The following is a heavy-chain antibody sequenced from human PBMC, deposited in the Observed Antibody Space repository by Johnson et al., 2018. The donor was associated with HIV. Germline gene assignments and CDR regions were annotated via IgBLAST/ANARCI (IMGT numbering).Heavy chain of an antibody. V-gene: IGHV3-11*04. J-gene: IGHJ3*02. CDR2: SSSSGSAI. D-gene: IGHD3-22*01. CDR1: GFTFSDYY. Sequence: QVQLVESGGGLVKPGGSLRLSCAASGFTFSDYYMSWIRQAPGKGLEWGSYSSSSGSAIYYADSVKGRFNISRDSAKNPMYLEMNSLRAEDTAVYSCASGADYYDSSGYYPLDAFDIWGQGTMVTVSS. CDR3: ASGADYYDSSGYYPLDAFDI.